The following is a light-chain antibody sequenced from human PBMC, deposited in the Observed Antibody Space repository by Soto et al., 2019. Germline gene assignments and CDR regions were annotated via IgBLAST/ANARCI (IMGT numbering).Light chain of an antibody. Sequence: TQSPSSFSASTGDRVTITCRASQGISSYLAWYQQKPGKAPKLLIYAASTLQSGVPSRFSGSGSGTDFTLTISCLQSEDFATYYCQQYYSYPRITFGQGTRLEIK. CDR2: AAS. CDR1: QGISSY. CDR3: QQYYSYPRIT. J-gene: IGKJ5*01. V-gene: IGKV1-8*01.